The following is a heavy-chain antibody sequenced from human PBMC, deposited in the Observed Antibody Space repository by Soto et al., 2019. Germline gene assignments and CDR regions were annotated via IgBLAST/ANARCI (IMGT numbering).Heavy chain of an antibody. V-gene: IGHV3-9*01. CDR2: IGWNSGSI. Sequence: EVQLVESGGGLVQPGGSLRLSCAASGFTFDDYAMPWVRQAQGKGLEWVSGIGWNSGSIGYADSVKGRFTISRDNAKSSLYLQMNSLSAEDTAFYYCSKGKKHSVYDWGYFDYWGQGTLVTVSS. D-gene: IGHD5-12*01. CDR3: SKGKKHSVYDWGYFDY. J-gene: IGHJ4*03. CDR1: GFTFDDYA.